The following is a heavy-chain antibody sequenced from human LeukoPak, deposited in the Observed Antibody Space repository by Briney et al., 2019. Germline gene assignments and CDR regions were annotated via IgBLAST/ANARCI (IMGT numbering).Heavy chain of an antibody. CDR3: ARVSVAAAGGTFDY. D-gene: IGHD6-13*01. V-gene: IGHV1-18*01. CDR2: ITTYKGNI. Sequence: ASVKVSCKASGYIFSNHGISWVRQAPGEGLEWMGWITTYKGNIAYAQKFQGRVTITADESTSTAYMELSSLRSEDTAVYYCARVSVAAAGGTFDYWGQGTLVTVSS. J-gene: IGHJ4*02. CDR1: GYIFSNHG.